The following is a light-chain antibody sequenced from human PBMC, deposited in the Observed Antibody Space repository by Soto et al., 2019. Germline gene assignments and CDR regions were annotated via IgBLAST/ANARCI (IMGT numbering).Light chain of an antibody. CDR1: SSDVGGYNY. Sequence: SALTQPASVSGSPGQSITISCTGTSSDVGGYNYVSWYQQHPGKAPKLMIYDVSNRPSGVSNRFSGSKSGNTASLTISGLQAEDEADYYCSSYTSSSTRFGTGTKVTVL. J-gene: IGLJ1*01. V-gene: IGLV2-14*01. CDR3: SSYTSSSTR. CDR2: DVS.